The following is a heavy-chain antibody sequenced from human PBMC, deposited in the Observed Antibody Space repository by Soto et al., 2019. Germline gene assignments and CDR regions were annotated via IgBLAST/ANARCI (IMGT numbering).Heavy chain of an antibody. V-gene: IGHV1-18*04. J-gene: IGHJ5*02. CDR3: ARDREAARPGWFDP. Sequence: QAQLVQSGAEVNKPGASVKVSCKASGYTFTTYGISWVRQAPGRGLEWMGWISAYNGDTKDAQKFQDRVTMTTDAFTRTAYLELRSLTSDDTAVYYCARDREAARPGWFDPWGQGTLVTVSS. CDR1: GYTFTTYG. CDR2: ISAYNGDT. D-gene: IGHD6-6*01.